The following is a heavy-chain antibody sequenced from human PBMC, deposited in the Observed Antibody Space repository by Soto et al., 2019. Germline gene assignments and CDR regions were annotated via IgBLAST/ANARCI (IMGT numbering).Heavy chain of an antibody. CDR2: ISGSGGST. CDR3: AKDQGMWQQLVHYFDY. CDR1: GLTFSSYA. Sequence: PGGSLRLSCAASGLTFSSYAMSWVRQAPGKGLEWVSAISGSGGSTYYADSVKGRFTISRDNSKNTLYLQMNSLRAEDTAVYYCAKDQGMWQQLVHYFDYWGQGTLVTVSS. J-gene: IGHJ4*02. V-gene: IGHV3-23*01. D-gene: IGHD6-13*01.